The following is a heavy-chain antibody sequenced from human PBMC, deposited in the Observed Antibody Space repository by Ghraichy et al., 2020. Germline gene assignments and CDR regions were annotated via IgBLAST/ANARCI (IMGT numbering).Heavy chain of an antibody. D-gene: IGHD2-2*02. Sequence: TLSLTCAVSGGSISSGGYSWSWIRQPPGKGLEWIGYIYHSGSTYYNPSLKSRVTISVDRSKNQFSLKLSSVTAADTAVYYCARLGYCSSTSCYTGWGFDYWGQGTLVTVSS. V-gene: IGHV4-30-2*01. CDR2: IYHSGST. CDR1: GGSISSGGYS. CDR3: ARLGYCSSTSCYTGWGFDY. J-gene: IGHJ4*02.